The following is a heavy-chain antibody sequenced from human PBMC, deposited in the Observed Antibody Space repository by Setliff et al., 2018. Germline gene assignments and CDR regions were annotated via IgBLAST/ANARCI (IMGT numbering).Heavy chain of an antibody. CDR3: ARDNTIVGATDY. CDR2: LHTSGST. CDR1: GGSISSGSYY. D-gene: IGHD1-26*01. J-gene: IGHJ4*02. Sequence: SETLSLTCAVSGGSISSGSYYWSWIRQPAGKGLEWVGRLHTSGSTNYNPSLKSRVTISVDTSKYQFSLKLSSVTAADTAVYFCARDNTIVGATDYWGQGTLVTVSS. V-gene: IGHV4-61*02.